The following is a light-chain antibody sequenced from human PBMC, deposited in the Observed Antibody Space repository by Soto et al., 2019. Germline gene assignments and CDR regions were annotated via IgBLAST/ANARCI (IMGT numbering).Light chain of an antibody. V-gene: IGKV3-20*01. CDR2: GAS. CDR1: QSVSTSN. J-gene: IGKJ1*01. CDR3: QQYGNSVWT. Sequence: IVFTQSPGTLSSTTGERATLSCRASQSVSTSNLAWYQQRPGQAPRLLIYGASRRATGIPDRFSGSGSGTDFTLTISRLEPEDIAVYYCQQYGNSVWTFGQGTKVDTK.